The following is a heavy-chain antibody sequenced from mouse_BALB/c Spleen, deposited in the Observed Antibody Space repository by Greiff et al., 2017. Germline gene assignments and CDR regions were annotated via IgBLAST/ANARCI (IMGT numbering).Heavy chain of an antibody. CDR1: GFSLSTSGMS. Sequence: QVTLKESGPGILQPSQTLSLTCSFSGFSLSTSGMSVGWIRQPSGKGLEWLAHIWWNDDKYYNPALKSRLTISKDTSNNQVFLKIASVVTADTATYYCARFDYDEGFDYWGQGTTLTVSS. V-gene: IGHV8-8*01. CDR3: ARFDYDEGFDY. CDR2: IWWNDDK. D-gene: IGHD2-4*01. J-gene: IGHJ2*01.